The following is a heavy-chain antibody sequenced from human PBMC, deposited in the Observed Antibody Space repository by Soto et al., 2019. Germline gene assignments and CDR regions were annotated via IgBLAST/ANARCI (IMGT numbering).Heavy chain of an antibody. Sequence: GGSLRLSCAASGFTFDDYAMHWVRQAPGKGLEWVSGISWNSGSIGYADSVKGRFTISRDNAKNSLYLQMNSLRAEDTALYYCAKDIQVSSSWYSAEYFQHWGQGTLVTVSA. CDR1: GFTFDDYA. CDR3: AKDIQVSSSWYSAEYFQH. V-gene: IGHV3-9*01. CDR2: ISWNSGSI. J-gene: IGHJ1*01. D-gene: IGHD6-13*01.